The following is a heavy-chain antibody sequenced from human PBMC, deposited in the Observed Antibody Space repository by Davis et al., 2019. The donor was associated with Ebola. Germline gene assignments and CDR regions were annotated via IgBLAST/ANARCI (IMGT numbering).Heavy chain of an antibody. CDR2: ISYDGSNK. Sequence: GESLKISCAASGFTFSSYAMHWVRQAPGKGLEWVAVISYDGSNKYYADSVKGRFTISRDNAKNSLYLQMKSLRAEDTAVYYCARRAARAYYYYGMDVWGQGTTVTVSS. D-gene: IGHD6-6*01. J-gene: IGHJ6*02. CDR3: ARRAARAYYYYGMDV. V-gene: IGHV3-30-3*01. CDR1: GFTFSSYA.